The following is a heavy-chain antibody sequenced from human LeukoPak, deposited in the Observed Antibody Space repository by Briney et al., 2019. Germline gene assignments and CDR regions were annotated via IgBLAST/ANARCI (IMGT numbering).Heavy chain of an antibody. J-gene: IGHJ6*03. CDR2: ISSSGSTI. V-gene: IGHV3-48*03. CDR3: ARGVACSGGSCYSYYYYYMDV. CDR1: GLTFSSCE. Sequence: AAGSLRLSCVVSGLTFSSCEMNWVRQAPGPGLGWVSYISSSGSTIYYADSVRGRFTISRDNAKNSLYLQMNSVRAEDTAVYCCARGVACSGGSCYSYYYYYMDVWGKGTTVTVSS. D-gene: IGHD2-15*01.